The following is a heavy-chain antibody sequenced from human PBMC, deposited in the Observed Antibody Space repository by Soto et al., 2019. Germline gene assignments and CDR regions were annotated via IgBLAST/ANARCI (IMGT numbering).Heavy chain of an antibody. Sequence: ETLSLTCTVSGGSISSYYWSWIRQPPGKGLEWIGYIYYSGSTNYNPSLKSRVTISVDTSKNQFSLKLSSVTAADTAVYYCARTVLGPDLLADSFVDYYYYMDVWGQGTTVTVSS. V-gene: IGHV4-59*01. D-gene: IGHD3-9*01. CDR3: ARTVLGPDLLADSFVDYYYYMDV. CDR2: IYYSGST. CDR1: GGSISSYY. J-gene: IGHJ6*03.